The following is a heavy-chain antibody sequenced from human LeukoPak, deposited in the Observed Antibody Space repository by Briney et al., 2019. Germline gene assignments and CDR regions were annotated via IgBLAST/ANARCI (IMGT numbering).Heavy chain of an antibody. CDR1: GYTFTSYY. V-gene: IGHV1-46*01. CDR2: INPSGGST. J-gene: IGHJ5*02. Sequence: ASVKVSCKASGYTFTSYYTHWVRQAPGQGLEWMGIINPSGGSTSYAQKFQGRVTMTRDMSTSTVYMELSSLRSEDTAVYYCARDSGNNWFDPWGQGTLVTVSS. CDR3: ARDSGNNWFDP.